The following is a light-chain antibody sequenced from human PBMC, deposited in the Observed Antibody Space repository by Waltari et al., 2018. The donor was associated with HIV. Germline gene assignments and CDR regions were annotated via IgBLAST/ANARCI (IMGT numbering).Light chain of an antibody. CDR3: SSYTSSSTLWV. J-gene: IGLJ3*02. CDR1: RSDVGGYNS. CDR2: DVS. Sequence: QSAPPPPPSVSGSPGQSITISSTGSRSDVGGYNSVSQYQQHPGKAPKLMIYDVSNRPSGFSNRFSGSKSGNTASLTISGLQAEDEADYYCSSYTSSSTLWVFGGGTKLTVL. V-gene: IGLV2-14*03.